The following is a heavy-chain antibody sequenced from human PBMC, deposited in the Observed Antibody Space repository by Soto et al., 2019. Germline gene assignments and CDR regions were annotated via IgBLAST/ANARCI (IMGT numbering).Heavy chain of an antibody. D-gene: IGHD4-17*01. CDR1: GFTFSSYA. V-gene: IGHV3-23*01. J-gene: IGHJ4*02. CDR2: ISGSGFIT. Sequence: EVQLLESGGGLVQPGGSLRLSCAASGFTFSSYAMSWVRQAPGEGLEWVSAISGSGFITYYADSVKGRFTVSRDTSKNTLFLQMNSLRAEDTAVYYCAKDPGDYPSDYFEYWGQGTLVTVSS. CDR3: AKDPGDYPSDYFEY.